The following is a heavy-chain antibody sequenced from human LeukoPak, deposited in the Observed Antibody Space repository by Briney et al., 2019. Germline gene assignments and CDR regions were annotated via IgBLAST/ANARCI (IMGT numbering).Heavy chain of an antibody. Sequence: PGGSLRLSCAASGFTFSSYAMSWVRQAPGKGLEWVSAISGSGGSTYYADSVKGRFTISRDNSKNTVCLQMNSLRAEDTAVYYCARGGAYSSVIVFDIWGQGTMVTVSS. CDR3: ARGGAYSSVIVFDI. D-gene: IGHD6-19*01. CDR1: GFTFSSYA. V-gene: IGHV3-23*01. CDR2: ISGSGGST. J-gene: IGHJ3*02.